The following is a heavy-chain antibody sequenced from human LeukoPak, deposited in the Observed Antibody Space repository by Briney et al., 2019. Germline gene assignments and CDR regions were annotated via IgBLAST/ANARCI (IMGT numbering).Heavy chain of an antibody. CDR1: GFTFSSYW. CDR3: ARLAYYDFWSGYYLDY. Sequence: GGSLRLSCAASGFTFSSYWMSWVRQAPGKGLEWVANIKQDGSEKYYVDSVKGRFTISRDNAKNSLYLQMNSLRAEDTAVYYCARLAYYDFWSGYYLDYWGQGTLVTVSS. CDR2: IKQDGSEK. J-gene: IGHJ4*02. V-gene: IGHV3-7*01. D-gene: IGHD3-3*01.